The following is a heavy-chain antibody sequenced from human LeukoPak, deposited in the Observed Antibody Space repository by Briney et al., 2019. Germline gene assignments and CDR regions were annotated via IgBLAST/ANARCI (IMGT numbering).Heavy chain of an antibody. Sequence: SETLSLTRAVYGGSFSGYYWSWIRQPPGKGLEWIGEINHSGSTNYNPSLKSRVTITVDTSKNQFSLKLSSVTAADTAVYYCARSSPLRYFDWLSPRVSSWFDPWGQGTLVTVSS. D-gene: IGHD3-9*01. CDR2: INHSGST. V-gene: IGHV4-34*01. CDR1: GGSFSGYY. CDR3: ARSSPLRYFDWLSPRVSSWFDP. J-gene: IGHJ5*02.